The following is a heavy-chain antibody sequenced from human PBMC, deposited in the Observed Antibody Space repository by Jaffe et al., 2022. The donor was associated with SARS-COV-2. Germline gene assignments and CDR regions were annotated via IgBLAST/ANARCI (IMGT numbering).Heavy chain of an antibody. Sequence: QVQLQESGPGLVKPSQTLSLTCTVSGGSISSGSYHWIWIRQPAGKGLEWIGRIYIDGTTNYNPSLKSRVTLSMDMSKNQFSLKVKSVTAADTAVYYCARDDGSGLDAYDLWGQGTLVTVSS. CDR3: ARDDGSGLDAYDL. J-gene: IGHJ3*01. CDR1: GGSISSGSYH. D-gene: IGHD3-3*01. V-gene: IGHV4-61*02. CDR2: IYIDGTT.